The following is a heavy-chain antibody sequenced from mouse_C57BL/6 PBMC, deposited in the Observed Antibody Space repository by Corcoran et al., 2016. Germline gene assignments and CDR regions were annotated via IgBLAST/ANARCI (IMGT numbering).Heavy chain of an antibody. V-gene: IGHV1-80*01. CDR1: GYAFSSYW. J-gene: IGHJ4*01. Sequence: QVQLQQSGAELVKPGASVKISCKASGYAFSSYWMNWVKQRPGKGLEWIGQIYPGDGDTNYNGKFKGKATLTADKSSSTAYMQLSSLTSEASAVYFCARREGLRVYAMDYWGQGTSVTVSS. CDR3: ARREGLRVYAMDY. D-gene: IGHD2-4*01. CDR2: IYPGDGDT.